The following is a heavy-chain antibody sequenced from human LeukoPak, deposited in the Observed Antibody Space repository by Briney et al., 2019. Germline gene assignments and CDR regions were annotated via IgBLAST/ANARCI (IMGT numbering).Heavy chain of an antibody. CDR2: INWNGGST. CDR3: ARDQAEGYYYGSGSPNRLPYYYYMDV. Sequence: GGSLRLSCAASGFTFDDYGMSWVRQAPGKGLEWVSGINWNGGSTGYADSVKGRFTISRDNAKNSLYLQMNSLRAEDTALYYCARDQAEGYYYGSGSPNRLPYYYYMDVWGKGTTVTVSS. CDR1: GFTFDDYG. J-gene: IGHJ6*03. V-gene: IGHV3-20*04. D-gene: IGHD3-10*01.